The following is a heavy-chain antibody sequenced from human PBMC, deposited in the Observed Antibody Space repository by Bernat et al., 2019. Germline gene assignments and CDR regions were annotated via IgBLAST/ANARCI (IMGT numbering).Heavy chain of an antibody. CDR1: GFTFSTYW. CDR2: INIDGSST. V-gene: IGHV3-74*01. Sequence: LVESGGGLVQPGGSLRLSCAASGFTFSTYWMHWVRQAPEKGLVWVSRINIDGSSTNYADSGKGRFTISRDNAKNTLYLQMNSLRAEDTAVYYCARQIGGWFDPWGQGTLVTVSS. CDR3: ARQIGGWFDP. J-gene: IGHJ5*02.